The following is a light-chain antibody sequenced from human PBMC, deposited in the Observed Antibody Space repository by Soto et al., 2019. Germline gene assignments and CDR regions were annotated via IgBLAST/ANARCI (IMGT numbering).Light chain of an antibody. CDR3: SSYTSSSTQV. CDR2: DVS. Sequence: QSVLTQPASVSGSPGQSITISCTGTSSDVGGYNYVSWYQQHPGKAPNLMIYDVSNRPSGISNRFSASKSGNTASLTISGLQAEDEADYFCSSYTSSSTQVFGTGTKVTVL. J-gene: IGLJ1*01. CDR1: SSDVGGYNY. V-gene: IGLV2-14*01.